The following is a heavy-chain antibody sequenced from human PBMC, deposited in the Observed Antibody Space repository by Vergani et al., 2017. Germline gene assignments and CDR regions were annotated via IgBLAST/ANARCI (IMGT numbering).Heavy chain of an antibody. Sequence: QVQLVESGGGVVQTGRSLRLSCAASGFTFSSYAMHWVRQAPGKGLEWVAVISYDGSNKYYADSVKGRFTISRDNSKNTLYLQMNSLRAEDTAVYYCASSYYDSSGYYYESFDYWGQGTLVTVSS. V-gene: IGHV3-30*04. J-gene: IGHJ4*02. CDR1: GFTFSSYA. CDR3: ASSYYDSSGYYYESFDY. D-gene: IGHD3-22*01. CDR2: ISYDGSNK.